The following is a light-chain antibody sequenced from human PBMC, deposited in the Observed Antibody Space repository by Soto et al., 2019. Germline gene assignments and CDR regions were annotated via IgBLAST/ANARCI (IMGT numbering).Light chain of an antibody. CDR3: QKYNSAPLT. J-gene: IGKJ1*01. Sequence: DIQMTQSPSSLSASVGDRVTITCRASQSISSYLDWYQQKPGKAPNLLIYAASSLQGGVPSRFSGSGSGTDFTLTISSLQPEDVAAYYCQKYNSAPLTFGQGTKVDIK. V-gene: IGKV1-39*01. CDR1: QSISSY. CDR2: AAS.